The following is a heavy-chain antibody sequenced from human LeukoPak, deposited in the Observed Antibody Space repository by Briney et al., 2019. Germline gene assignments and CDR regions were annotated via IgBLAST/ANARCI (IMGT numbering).Heavy chain of an antibody. Sequence: GSLRPSCAASGFTVSTYYMTWVRQAPGKGLECVSVIYSGGSTYYADSVKGRFTVSRDNSKNTLYLQMNSLRAEDTAMYYCARGLGYCTSTTCLLPFDYWGQGTLVTVSS. CDR2: IYSGGST. J-gene: IGHJ4*02. CDR3: ARGLGYCTSTTCLLPFDY. D-gene: IGHD2-2*01. CDR1: GFTVSTYY. V-gene: IGHV3-53*01.